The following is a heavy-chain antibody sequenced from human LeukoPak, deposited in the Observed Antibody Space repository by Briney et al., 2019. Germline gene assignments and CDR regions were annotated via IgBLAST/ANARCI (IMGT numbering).Heavy chain of an antibody. CDR2: IYHSGTT. V-gene: IGHV4-38-2*01. CDR3: ASLRYSSGWTLDY. J-gene: IGHJ4*02. CDR1: GDSISSGYY. Sequence: PSETLSLTCAVSGDSISSGYYWGWIRQPPGKGLEWLGIIYHSGTTYYNPSLKSRVTISVETSKNQFFLKVTSVTAADTAVYYCASLRYSSGWTLDYWGQGTLVTVSS. D-gene: IGHD6-19*01.